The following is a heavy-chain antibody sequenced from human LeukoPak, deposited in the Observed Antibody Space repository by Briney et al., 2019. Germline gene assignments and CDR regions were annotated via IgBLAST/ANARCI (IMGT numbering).Heavy chain of an antibody. V-gene: IGHV4-4*07. J-gene: IGHJ4*02. CDR2: IYTSGST. CDR1: GGSISSYY. CDR3: ARDEDYYDSSGYRY. D-gene: IGHD3-22*01. Sequence: SETLSLTCTVSGGSISSYYWSWIRQPAGKGLEWIGRIYTSGSTNYNPSLKSRVTMSVDTSKNQFSLKLSSVTAADTAVYYCARDEDYYDSSGYRYWGQGTLVTVSS.